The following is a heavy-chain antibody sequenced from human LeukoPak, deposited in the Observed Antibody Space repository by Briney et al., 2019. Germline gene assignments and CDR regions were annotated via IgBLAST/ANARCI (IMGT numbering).Heavy chain of an antibody. D-gene: IGHD3-3*01. V-gene: IGHV3-7*01. CDR1: GFTFSSYW. J-gene: IGHJ4*02. CDR3: ARSGHYDFWSGRNFDY. CDR2: IKQDGSEK. Sequence: GGSLRLSCAASGFTFSSYWMSWVRQAPGKGLEWVANIKQDGSEKYYVDSVKGRFTISRDNAKNSLYLQMNSLRAEDTAVYYCARSGHYDFWSGRNFDYWGQGTLVTVSS.